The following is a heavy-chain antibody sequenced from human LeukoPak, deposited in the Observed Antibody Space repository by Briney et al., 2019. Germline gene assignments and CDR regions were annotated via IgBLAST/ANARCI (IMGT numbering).Heavy chain of an antibody. Sequence: GASVKVSCKASGYTFTGYYMHWVRQAPGQGLEWMGWINPNSGDTNYAQKFQGWVTMTRDTSISTAYMELSRLRSDDTAVYYCARGHYASGSYTDYWGQGTLVTVSS. D-gene: IGHD3-10*01. CDR2: INPNSGDT. CDR3: ARGHYASGSYTDY. J-gene: IGHJ4*02. CDR1: GYTFTGYY. V-gene: IGHV1-2*04.